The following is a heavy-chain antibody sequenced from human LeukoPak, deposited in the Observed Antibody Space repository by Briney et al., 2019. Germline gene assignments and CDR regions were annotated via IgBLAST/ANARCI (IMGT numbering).Heavy chain of an antibody. CDR1: GFTFSSYN. CDR2: ISSSSSYI. V-gene: IGHV3-21*01. J-gene: IGHJ3*02. Sequence: GGSLRLSCAASGFTFSSYNMNWVRQAPGKGLEWVSSISSSSSYIYYADSVKGRFTISRDNAKNSLYLQMNSLRAEDTAVYYCARLMARLGELSANAFDIWGQGTMVTVSS. CDR3: ARLMARLGELSANAFDI. D-gene: IGHD3-16*02.